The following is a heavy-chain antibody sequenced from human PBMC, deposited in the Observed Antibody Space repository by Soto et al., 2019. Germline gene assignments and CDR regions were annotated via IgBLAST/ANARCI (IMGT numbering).Heavy chain of an antibody. Sequence: AASGCTFGNARKNLDRQATGKGLEWVGRIKSKTDGGTTDYAAPVKGRFTISRDDSKNTLYLQMNSLKTEDTAVYYCTTDPEFWSGSQPDYWGQGTLVNVSS. V-gene: IGHV3-15*07. CDR1: GCTFGNAR. J-gene: IGHJ4*02. CDR3: TTDPEFWSGSQPDY. D-gene: IGHD3-3*01. CDR2: IKSKTDGGTT.